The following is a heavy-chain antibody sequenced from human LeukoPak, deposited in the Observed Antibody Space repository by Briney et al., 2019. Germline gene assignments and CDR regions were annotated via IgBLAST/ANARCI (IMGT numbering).Heavy chain of an antibody. CDR3: SLARSEYHYGMDV. Sequence: SQTLSLTCAISGDSVSSISVAWNWIRQSPSRGLEWLGRTYYRSKWYYEYTVSVKSRINISPDTSKNQFSLQLTSVTPEDTAVYYCSLARSEYHYGMDVWGQGTTVTVSS. CDR1: GDSVSSISVA. CDR2: TYYRSKWYY. J-gene: IGHJ6*02. V-gene: IGHV6-1*01.